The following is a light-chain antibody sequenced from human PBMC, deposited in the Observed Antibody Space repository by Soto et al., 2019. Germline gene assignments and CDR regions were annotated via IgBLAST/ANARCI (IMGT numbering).Light chain of an antibody. V-gene: IGKV3-20*01. CDR1: QSFSSSF. J-gene: IGKJ4*01. CDR2: GAS. Sequence: DIVLTQSPGTLSLSPGERATLSCRASQSFSSSFLAWYQQKPGQPPRLLIYGASSRATGIPDRFSGSGSGTDFTLTISRLEPEDVAVYYCQQYYSSPHTFGEGTKVEIK. CDR3: QQYYSSPHT.